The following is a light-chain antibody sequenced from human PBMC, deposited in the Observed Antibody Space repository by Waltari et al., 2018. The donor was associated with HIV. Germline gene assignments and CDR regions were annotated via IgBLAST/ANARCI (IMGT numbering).Light chain of an antibody. V-gene: IGLV1-44*01. CDR1: RSNLGTNT. CDR3: AAWDDSLNGYYV. Sequence: QSVLTQPPSASGTPGQRVTISCPGDRSNLGTNTVTWYQQFPGMAPKPRIYSNHQRPSGVPGRFSGSKAGTSASLAISGLQSEDEGDYYCAAWDDSLNGYYVFGTGTKLTVL. J-gene: IGLJ1*01. CDR2: SNH.